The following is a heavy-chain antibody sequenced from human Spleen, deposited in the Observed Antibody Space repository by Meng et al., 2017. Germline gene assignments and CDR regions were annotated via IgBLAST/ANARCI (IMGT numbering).Heavy chain of an antibody. CDR2: INHSGST. Sequence: QVQLQQWGAGLLQPSETLSLSCVVSGGSFSDYYWSWIRQPPGKGLEWIGEINHSGSTNYNPSLESRATISVDTSQNNLSLELSSVTAADSAVYYCARGPTTMAHDFDYWGQGTLVTVSS. CDR1: GGSFSDYY. D-gene: IGHD4-11*01. CDR3: ARGPTTMAHDFDY. V-gene: IGHV4-34*01. J-gene: IGHJ4*02.